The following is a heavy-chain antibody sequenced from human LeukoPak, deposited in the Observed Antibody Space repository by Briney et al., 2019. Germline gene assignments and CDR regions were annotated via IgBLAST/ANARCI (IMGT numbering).Heavy chain of an antibody. Sequence: SETLSLTCAVYRGSFSGYYWSWIRQPPGKGLDWIGEINHSGSTNYNPSLKSRVTISVDTSKNQFSLKLSSVTAADTAVYYCASEYSSGRRFDYWGQGTLVTVSS. V-gene: IGHV4-34*01. CDR1: RGSFSGYY. D-gene: IGHD6-19*01. CDR3: ASEYSSGRRFDY. J-gene: IGHJ4*02. CDR2: INHSGST.